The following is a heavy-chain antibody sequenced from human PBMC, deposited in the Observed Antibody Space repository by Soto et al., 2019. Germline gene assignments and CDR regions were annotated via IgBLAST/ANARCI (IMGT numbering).Heavy chain of an antibody. CDR2: IGAYNRDT. CDR3: VQYWDATVISDGARFGY. J-gene: IGHJ4*02. CDR1: CYSFSSYG. V-gene: IGHV1-18*01. D-gene: IGHD1-26*01. Sequence: QVQLVQSGDEVQKPGASVTVSCKTSCYSFSSYGVSWLRQAPGQGLEWVGWIGAYNRDTHYAQRFRGRVTMTADTSTSTSYIELRGLTSIAPPVYYCVQYWDATVISDGARFGYWGQGTLVTVSS.